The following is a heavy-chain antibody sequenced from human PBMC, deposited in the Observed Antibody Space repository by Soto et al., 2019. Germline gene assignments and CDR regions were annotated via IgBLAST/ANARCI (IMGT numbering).Heavy chain of an antibody. Sequence: PGESLKISCAASGFTFSSYAMSWVRQAPGKGLEWVSAISGSGGSTYYADSVKGRFTISRDNSKNTLYLQMNSLRAEDTAVYYCAKVLAVAQGWGQGTLVTVSS. CDR1: GFTFSSYA. D-gene: IGHD6-19*01. CDR2: ISGSGGST. J-gene: IGHJ4*02. V-gene: IGHV3-23*01. CDR3: AKVLAVAQG.